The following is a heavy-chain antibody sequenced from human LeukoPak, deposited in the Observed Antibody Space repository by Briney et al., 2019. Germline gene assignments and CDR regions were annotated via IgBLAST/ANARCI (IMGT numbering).Heavy chain of an antibody. CDR2: IFSGGST. Sequence: GGSLRLSCAASGFTVSSNYMSWVRQAPGKGLEWVSVIFSGGSTDYADSVKGRFTISRDNSKNALYLQMNSLRVEDTAVYYCAKRESGSYRNWGQGTLVSVSS. CDR1: GFTVSSNY. CDR3: AKRESGSYRN. V-gene: IGHV3-53*01. J-gene: IGHJ4*02. D-gene: IGHD3-10*01.